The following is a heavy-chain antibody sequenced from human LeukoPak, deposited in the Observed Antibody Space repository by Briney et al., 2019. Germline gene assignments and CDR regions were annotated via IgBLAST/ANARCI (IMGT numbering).Heavy chain of an antibody. J-gene: IGHJ4*02. Sequence: ASVKVSCKASGYTFTGYYMHWVGQAPGQGLEWMGWINPNSGGTNYAQKFQGRVTMTTDTSTSTGYMELRSLRSDDTAVYYCARGSYYFDSWGQGTLVTVSS. V-gene: IGHV1-2*02. D-gene: IGHD1-26*01. CDR3: ARGSYYFDS. CDR2: INPNSGGT. CDR1: GYTFTGYY.